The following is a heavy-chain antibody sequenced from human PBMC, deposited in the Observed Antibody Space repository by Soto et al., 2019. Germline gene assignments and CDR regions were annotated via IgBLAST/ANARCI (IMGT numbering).Heavy chain of an antibody. CDR1: GFTFSSYA. Sequence: EVQLLESGGGLVQPGGSLTLSCAASGFTFSSYAMNWVRQAPGKGLEWVSTIIGSGVTAYYADSVKGRFTISRDNSKNTLYLHMNSLRAEDTGVYFCAKNSAATIRVGFDYWGQGTLVTVSS. CDR3: AKNSAATIRVGFDY. CDR2: IIGSGVTA. D-gene: IGHD5-12*01. V-gene: IGHV3-23*01. J-gene: IGHJ4*02.